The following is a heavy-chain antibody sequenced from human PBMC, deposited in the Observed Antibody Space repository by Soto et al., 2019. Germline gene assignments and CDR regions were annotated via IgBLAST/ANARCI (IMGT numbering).Heavy chain of an antibody. V-gene: IGHV4-59*08. J-gene: IGHJ4*02. CDR1: GGSISSYY. Sequence: SETLSLTCTVSGGSISSYYWSWIRQPPGRGLGWIGYIYYSGSTNYNPSLKSRVTISVDTSKNQFSLKLSSVTAADTAVYYCARTLRFLEWSTPENYFDYWGQGTLVTGSS. CDR2: IYYSGST. D-gene: IGHD3-3*01. CDR3: ARTLRFLEWSTPENYFDY.